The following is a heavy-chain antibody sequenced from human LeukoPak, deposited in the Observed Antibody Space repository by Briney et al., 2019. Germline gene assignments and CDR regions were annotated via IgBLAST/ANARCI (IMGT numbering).Heavy chain of an antibody. CDR1: GFTFSSSA. Sequence: GGSLRLSCAASGFTFSSSAMRWVRQTPGKGLEWVSSISGSGGNTYYADSVKGRFTISRDNSKNTVCLQMNSLRAEDTAVYYCAKGNPLFYFDYWGQGTLVTVSS. D-gene: IGHD2-21*01. J-gene: IGHJ4*02. CDR2: ISGSGGNT. CDR3: AKGNPLFYFDY. V-gene: IGHV3-23*01.